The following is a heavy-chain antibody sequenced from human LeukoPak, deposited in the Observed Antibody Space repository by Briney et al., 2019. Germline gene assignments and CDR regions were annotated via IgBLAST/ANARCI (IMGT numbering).Heavy chain of an antibody. Sequence: GGSLRLSCAASGFTFSSSAMSWVRQAPGKGLEWVSAISGSGGSTYSADSVKGRFTITRDNSTSTLYLQMNSLRPEDTAVYYCTKDDEPYCSGGSCYAFDYWGQGTLVTVSS. CDR1: GFTFSSSA. V-gene: IGHV3-23*01. J-gene: IGHJ4*02. CDR3: TKDDEPYCSGGSCYAFDY. D-gene: IGHD2-15*01. CDR2: ISGSGGST.